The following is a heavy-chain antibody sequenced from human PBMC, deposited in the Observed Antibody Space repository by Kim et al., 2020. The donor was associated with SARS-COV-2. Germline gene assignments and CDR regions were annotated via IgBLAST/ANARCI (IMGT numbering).Heavy chain of an antibody. J-gene: IGHJ6*02. V-gene: IGHV4-4*07. CDR1: GASISTYY. CDR3: ARSRNPKSSRHGMDV. Sequence: SETLSLTCTVSGASISTYYWSWIRQSAGKGLEWLGRISASGTPTYNPSLKSRVIMSVDTSTSQFSLKLNSVTAADTAVYYCARSRNPKSSRHGMDVWGQGTPVTVSS. D-gene: IGHD1-1*01. CDR2: ISASGTP.